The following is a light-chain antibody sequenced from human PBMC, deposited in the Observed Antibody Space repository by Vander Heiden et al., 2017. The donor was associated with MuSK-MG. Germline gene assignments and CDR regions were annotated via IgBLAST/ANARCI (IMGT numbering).Light chain of an antibody. V-gene: IGLV1-40*01. CDR3: QSYDSSLSGYVV. Sequence: QSVLTPPPSVSGAPGPGVTLSCTGSSSNLGAGYDVQWYQQFPGAAPRLLIYGSANRPSGIPARFSGSKSGTSASLAITGLQAEDEADYYCQSYDSSLSGYVVFGGGTKLTVL. J-gene: IGLJ2*01. CDR2: GSA. CDR1: SSNLGAGYD.